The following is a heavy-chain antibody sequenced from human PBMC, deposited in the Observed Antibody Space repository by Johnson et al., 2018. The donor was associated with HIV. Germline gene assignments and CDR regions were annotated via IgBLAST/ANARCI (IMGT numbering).Heavy chain of an antibody. CDR2: IWSDGDNK. CDR3: ARGKGAAAGLDAFDI. Sequence: QVQLVESGGGVVQPGRSLRLSCAASGFTFSNYGMHWVRQAPGKGLEWVALIWSDGDNKYYADSVKGRFTISRDNSRNTLYLHVNSLRAEDTAFYYCARGKGAAAGLDAFDIGGQGTMVTVSS. V-gene: IGHV3-33*01. J-gene: IGHJ3*02. CDR1: GFTFSNYG. D-gene: IGHD6-13*01.